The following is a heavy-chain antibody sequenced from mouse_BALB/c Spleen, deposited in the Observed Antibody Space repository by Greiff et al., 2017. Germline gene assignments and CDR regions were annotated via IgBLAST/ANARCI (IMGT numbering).Heavy chain of an antibody. CDR2: ISYDGSN. D-gene: IGHD2-12*01. J-gene: IGHJ1*01. CDR1: GYSITSGYY. CDR3: ARVRRTGYFDV. V-gene: IGHV3-6*02. Sequence: DVQLQESGPGLVKPSQSLSLTCSVTGYSITSGYYWNWIRQFPGNKLEWMGYISYDGSNNYNPSLKNRISITRDTSKNQFFLKLNSVTTEDTATYYCARVRRTGYFDVWGAGTTVTVSS.